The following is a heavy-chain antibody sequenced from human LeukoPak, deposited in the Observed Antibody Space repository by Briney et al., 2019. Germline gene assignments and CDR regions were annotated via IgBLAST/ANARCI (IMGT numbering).Heavy chain of an antibody. J-gene: IGHJ6*02. Sequence: PSETLSLTCTVSGGSISSNYWSWIRQPPGRGLELMGYTYYSGSTNYNPSLKSRVTISVDTSKNQFSLKLSSVTAADTAVYYCARSGPYHLGDSMSAYYYYGMDVWGQGTTVTVSS. CDR2: TYYSGST. CDR1: GGSISSNY. V-gene: IGHV4-59*01. D-gene: IGHD2-21*02. CDR3: ARSGPYHLGDSMSAYYYYGMDV.